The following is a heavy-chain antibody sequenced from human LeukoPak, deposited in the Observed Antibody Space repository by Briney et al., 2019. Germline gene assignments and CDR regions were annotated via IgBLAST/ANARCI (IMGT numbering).Heavy chain of an antibody. V-gene: IGHV4-34*01. CDR2: INHSGST. D-gene: IGHD3-3*01. J-gene: IGHJ4*02. Sequence: SETLSLTCTVSGGSISSYYWSWIRQPPGKGLEWIGEINHSGSTNYNPSLKSRVTISVDTSKNQFSLKLSSVTAADTAVYYCASRRITIFGVSDYWGQGTLVTVSS. CDR3: ASRRITIFGVSDY. CDR1: GGSISSYY.